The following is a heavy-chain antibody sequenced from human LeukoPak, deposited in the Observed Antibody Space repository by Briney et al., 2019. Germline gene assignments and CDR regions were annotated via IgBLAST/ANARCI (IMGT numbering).Heavy chain of an antibody. D-gene: IGHD4-17*01. Sequence: PGGSLRLSCAASGFTFSSYGMHWVRQAPGKGLEWVAVISYDGSNKYYADSVKGRFTISRDNSKNTLYLQMNSLRAEDTAVYYCAKKGDYGYYFDYWGQGTLVTVS. J-gene: IGHJ4*02. CDR3: AKKGDYGYYFDY. V-gene: IGHV3-30*18. CDR1: GFTFSSYG. CDR2: ISYDGSNK.